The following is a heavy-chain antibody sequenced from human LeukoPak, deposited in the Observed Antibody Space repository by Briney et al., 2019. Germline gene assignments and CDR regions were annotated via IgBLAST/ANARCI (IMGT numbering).Heavy chain of an antibody. J-gene: IGHJ6*02. V-gene: IGHV4-30-4*01. CDR2: IYHSGTT. CDR3: ARDRHYDTLTGFYYGMDV. CDR1: GGSISSGDYY. Sequence: SETLSLTCTVSGGSISSGDYYWSWIRQAPGKGLEWIGYIYHSGTTYYNPSLKSRLTISVDTSKNQFSLKLSSVTAADTAVYYCARDRHYDTLTGFYYGMDVWGQGTTVTVSS. D-gene: IGHD3-9*01.